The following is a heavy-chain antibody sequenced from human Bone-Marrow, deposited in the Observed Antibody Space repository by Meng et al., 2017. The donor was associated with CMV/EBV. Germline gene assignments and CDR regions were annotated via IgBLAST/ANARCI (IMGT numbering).Heavy chain of an antibody. CDR3: RSWRFRGPGAGHRFDY. J-gene: IGHJ4*02. V-gene: IGHV1-2*02. CDR1: TGYY. D-gene: IGHD3-10*01. CDR2: NSPTRGGK. Sequence: TGYYLQWARQGLGRGLELMGWNSPTRGGKNYAQKVKGSVTMTRNTSISTAYMQLSRRRYDDTANFCCRSWRFRGPGAGHRFDYWGQGTLVTVSS.